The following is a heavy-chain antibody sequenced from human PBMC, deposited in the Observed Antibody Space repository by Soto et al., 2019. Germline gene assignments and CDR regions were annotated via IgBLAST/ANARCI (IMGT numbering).Heavy chain of an antibody. CDR1: GFSFSSYD. J-gene: IGHJ4*02. V-gene: IGHV3-30-3*01. Sequence: GSLRLSCAASGFSFSSYDMHWVRQPPGKGLEWAAVVSYDGSNKYYADSVKGRFTISRDNSKNTLYLQMNSLRAEDTAVYYCARDRYSTTSCPGYWGQGTLVTVSS. CDR2: VSYDGSNK. CDR3: ARDRYSTTSCPGY. D-gene: IGHD2-2*01.